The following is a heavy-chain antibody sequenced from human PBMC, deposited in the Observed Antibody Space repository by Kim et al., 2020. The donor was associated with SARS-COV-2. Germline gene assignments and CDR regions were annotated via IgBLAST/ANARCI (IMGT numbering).Heavy chain of an antibody. D-gene: IGHD2-2*01. Sequence: DYVKGRFTISRDNSKNTLYLQMNSRRAEETAVYYCAKARVVVVPAASVDYWGQGTLVTVSS. V-gene: IGHV3-30*02. J-gene: IGHJ4*02. CDR3: AKARVVVVPAASVDY.